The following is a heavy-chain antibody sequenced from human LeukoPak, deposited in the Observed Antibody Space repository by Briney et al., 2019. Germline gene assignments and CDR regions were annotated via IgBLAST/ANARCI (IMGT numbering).Heavy chain of an antibody. Sequence: SETLSLTCAVYGGSFSGYYWSWIRQPPGKGLGWIGEINHSGSTNYNPSLKSRVTISVDTSKNQFSLKLSSVTAADTAVYYCACGIQLWFPSIDYWGQGTLVTVSS. CDR3: ACGIQLWFPSIDY. V-gene: IGHV4-34*01. D-gene: IGHD5-18*01. CDR1: GGSFSGYY. J-gene: IGHJ4*02. CDR2: INHSGST.